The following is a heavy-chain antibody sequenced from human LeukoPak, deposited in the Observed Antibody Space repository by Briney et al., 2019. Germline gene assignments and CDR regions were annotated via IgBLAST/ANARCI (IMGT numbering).Heavy chain of an antibody. Sequence: SETLSLTCAVHGGSLSGYYWSWTRQPPGKGLEWIGEINHSGSTNYNPSLKTRVTISVDTSKNQFSLKLSSVTAADTAVYYCARGQILFDPWGQGNLVTVSS. CDR1: GGSLSGYY. CDR3: ARGQILFDP. CDR2: INHSGST. V-gene: IGHV4-34*01. J-gene: IGHJ5*02.